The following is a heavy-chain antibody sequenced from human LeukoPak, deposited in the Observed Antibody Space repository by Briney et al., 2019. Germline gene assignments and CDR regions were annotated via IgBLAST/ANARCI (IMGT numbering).Heavy chain of an antibody. CDR3: TVYGDYPHNYYYYGMDV. D-gene: IGHD4-17*01. J-gene: IGHJ6*02. CDR2: IRRKATNYAT. Sequence: GRSLTLSCAASGPTFSGSAMRSVSQASGNGLEWVGCIRRKATNYATASAGSVKSRFTISRDDSKNTAYLQMNSLKTEDTAVYYCTVYGDYPHNYYYYGMDVWGQGTTVTVSS. CDR1: GPTFSGSA. V-gene: IGHV3-73*01.